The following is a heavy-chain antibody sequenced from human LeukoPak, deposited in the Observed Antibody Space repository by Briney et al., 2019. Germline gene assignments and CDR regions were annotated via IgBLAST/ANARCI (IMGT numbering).Heavy chain of an antibody. CDR1: GFTFSSYA. Sequence: GGSLRLSCAASGFTFSSYAMHWVRQAPGKGLEYVSAISSNGGSTYYANSVKGRFTISRDNSKNTLYLQMGSLRAEDMAVYYCARGRSRRHFDRLSDAFDIWGQGTMVTVSS. D-gene: IGHD3-9*01. CDR3: ARGRSRRHFDRLSDAFDI. J-gene: IGHJ3*02. CDR2: ISSNGGST. V-gene: IGHV3-64*01.